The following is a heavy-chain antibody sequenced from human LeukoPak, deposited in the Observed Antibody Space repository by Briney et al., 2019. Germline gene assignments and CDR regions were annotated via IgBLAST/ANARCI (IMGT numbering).Heavy chain of an antibody. CDR3: ARDDSTTGWFDP. J-gene: IGHJ5*02. CDR2: IYHSGST. V-gene: IGHV4-30-2*05. CDR1: GGSISSGGYS. Sequence: TSETLSLTCAVSGGSISSGGYSWSWIRQPPGKGLEWIGYIYHSGSTYYHPSLKSRVTISVDTSKNQFSLKLSSVTAADTAVYYCARDDSTTGWFDPWGQGTLATVSS. D-gene: IGHD4-17*01.